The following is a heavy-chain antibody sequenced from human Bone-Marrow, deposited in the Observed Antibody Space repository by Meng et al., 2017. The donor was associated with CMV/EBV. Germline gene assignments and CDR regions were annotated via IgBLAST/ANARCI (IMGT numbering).Heavy chain of an antibody. CDR3: ARARVRGLKYDYYGMDV. CDR1: GFTFSDYY. Sequence: GESLKISCAASGFTFSDYYMSWIRQAPGKGLEWVSYISSSGSTIYYADSVKGRFTISRDNAKNSLYLQMDSLRAEDTAVYYCARARVRGLKYDYYGMDVWGQGTTVTVSS. D-gene: IGHD3-10*01. CDR2: ISSSGSTI. J-gene: IGHJ6*02. V-gene: IGHV3-11*04.